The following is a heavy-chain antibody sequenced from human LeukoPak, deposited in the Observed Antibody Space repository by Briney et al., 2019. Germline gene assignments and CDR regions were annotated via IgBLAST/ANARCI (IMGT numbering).Heavy chain of an antibody. CDR2: ISSSSTYI. CDR1: GFTFSSCS. V-gene: IGHV3-21*01. CDR3: ARGYYDSSGPTHY. Sequence: GGSLRLSCAVSGFTFSSCSMNWVRQAPGKGLEWVSSISSSSTYIYYADSVKGRFTISRDNAKNSLYLQMNSLRAEDTAVYYCARGYYDSSGPTHYWGQGTLVTVSS. D-gene: IGHD3-22*01. J-gene: IGHJ4*02.